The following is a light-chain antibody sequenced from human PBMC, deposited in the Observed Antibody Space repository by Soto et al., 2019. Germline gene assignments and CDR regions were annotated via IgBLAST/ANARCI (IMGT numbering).Light chain of an antibody. Sequence: QSVLTQPPSVSAAPGQKVTISCYGSSSNIGNNYVSWSQQLPGTAPKLLIYDNNKRPSGIPDRFSGSKSGTSATLGITGLLTGDEADYYCGTWDSSLSAVVFGGGSKVTVL. J-gene: IGLJ2*01. CDR3: GTWDSSLSAVV. V-gene: IGLV1-51*01. CDR1: SSNIGNNY. CDR2: DNN.